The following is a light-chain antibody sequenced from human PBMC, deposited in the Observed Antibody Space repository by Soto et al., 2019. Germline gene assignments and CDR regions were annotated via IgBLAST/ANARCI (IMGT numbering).Light chain of an antibody. Sequence: EIVVTQSPATLSLSPGERATLSCRASQSVSSYLAWYQQKPGLAPRLLIYDASNRATGIPARFSGSGSGTDFTLTISSLEPEDFAVYYCQQRSNWLWTFGQGTKVEIK. CDR3: QQRSNWLWT. CDR2: DAS. CDR1: QSVSSY. J-gene: IGKJ1*01. V-gene: IGKV3-11*01.